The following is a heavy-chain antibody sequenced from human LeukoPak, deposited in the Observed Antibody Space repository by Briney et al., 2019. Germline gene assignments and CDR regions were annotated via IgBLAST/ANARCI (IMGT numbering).Heavy chain of an antibody. J-gene: IGHJ4*02. CDR3: ARGHGVVAVAGAADSLFYFDY. D-gene: IGHD6-19*01. CDR2: IYYSGST. CDR1: GGSISSYY. V-gene: IGHV4-59*01. Sequence: SETLSLTYTVSGGSISSYYWSWMRQPPGKGLEWIGYIYYSGSTNYNPSLKSRVSISIDTSKKQFSLKLSSVTAADTAVYYCARGHGVVAVAGAADSLFYFDYWGQGTLVTVSS.